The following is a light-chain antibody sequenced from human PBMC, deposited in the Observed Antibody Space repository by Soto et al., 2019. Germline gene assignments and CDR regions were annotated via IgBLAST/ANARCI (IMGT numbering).Light chain of an antibody. V-gene: IGKV2-24*01. J-gene: IGKJ1*01. CDR2: KVS. CDR1: QSLLHSDGNTY. Sequence: DIVMTQTPLSSPVTLGQAASISCRSSQSLLHSDGNTYLSWFQQKPGQPPRLLIYKVSDRFSGAPDRFSGSGAGTDFTLTISRVEAEDAGVYYCMQGTQSTWTFGQGTKVDIK. CDR3: MQGTQSTWT.